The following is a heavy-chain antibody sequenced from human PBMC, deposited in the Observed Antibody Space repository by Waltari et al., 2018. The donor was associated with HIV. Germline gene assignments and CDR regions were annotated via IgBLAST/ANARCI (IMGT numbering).Heavy chain of an antibody. Sequence: GGCLRPSCAALGFTLNGVWMSRVRQAPGKGLEWVGRIKTKGDGGATDYAAAVKGRFTISRDDSKNTVYLQMNSLKIEDTAVYYCTSEEDYGSGSHFDYWGQGTLVTVSS. V-gene: IGHV3-15*01. J-gene: IGHJ4*02. D-gene: IGHD3-10*01. CDR2: IKTKGDGGAT. CDR3: TSEEDYGSGSHFDY. CDR1: GFTLNGVW.